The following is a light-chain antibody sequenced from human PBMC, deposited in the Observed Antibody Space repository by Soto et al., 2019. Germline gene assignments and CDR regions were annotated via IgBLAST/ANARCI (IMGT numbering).Light chain of an antibody. CDR3: QQYDNRPYT. J-gene: IGKJ3*01. CDR2: DAS. Sequence: DLQMTQSPSSLSASVGERVSFTCQASQDISKFLNWYQHKPGQAPSLLIYDASKSQFGVPSRFSGSGSVTDFTFTISSLQPEDNATYYCQQYDNRPYTFGPGTKVDVK. CDR1: QDISKF. V-gene: IGKV1-33*01.